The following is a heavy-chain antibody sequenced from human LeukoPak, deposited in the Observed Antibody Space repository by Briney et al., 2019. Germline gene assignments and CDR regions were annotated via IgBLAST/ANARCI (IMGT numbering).Heavy chain of an antibody. Sequence: GGSLRLSCTLSGLTFSSYGMHWARHAPGKGLEWVAVIWYDGSNKYYADSEKGRFTISRDNSKHTLYPQMNSLRPEDTAVYFCARASRWRAFDNWGERTLVTVS. CDR2: IWYDGSNK. J-gene: IGHJ4*02. CDR1: GLTFSSYG. CDR3: ARASRWRAFDN. D-gene: IGHD4-23*01. V-gene: IGHV3-33*01.